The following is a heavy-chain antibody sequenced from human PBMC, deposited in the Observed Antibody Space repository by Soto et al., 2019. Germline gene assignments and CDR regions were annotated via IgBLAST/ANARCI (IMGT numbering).Heavy chain of an antibody. J-gene: IGHJ6*02. D-gene: IGHD5-18*01. CDR2: INHSGST. V-gene: IGHV4-34*01. CDR3: AGTHVDTAMVEYYYYGMDV. Sequence: QVQLQQWGAGLLKPSETLSLTCAVYGGSFSGYYWSWIRQPPGKGLEWIGEINHSGSTNYNPSLMSRVTISVDTSKNQFSLKLSSVTAADTAVYYCAGTHVDTAMVEYYYYGMDVWGQGTTVTVSS. CDR1: GGSFSGYY.